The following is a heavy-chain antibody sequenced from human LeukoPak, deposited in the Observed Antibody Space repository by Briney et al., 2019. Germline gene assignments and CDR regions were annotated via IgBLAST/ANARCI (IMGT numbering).Heavy chain of an antibody. D-gene: IGHD3-22*01. CDR2: ISWNSGSI. V-gene: IGHV3-9*01. J-gene: IGHJ4*02. CDR1: GFTFDDYA. CDR3: ARADYYDSLFDY. Sequence: PGGSLRLSCAASGFTFDDYAMHWVRQAPGKGLEWVSGISWNSGSIGYADSVKGRFTISRDNAKNSLYLQMNSLRAEDTAVYYCARADYYDSLFDYWGQGTLVTVSS.